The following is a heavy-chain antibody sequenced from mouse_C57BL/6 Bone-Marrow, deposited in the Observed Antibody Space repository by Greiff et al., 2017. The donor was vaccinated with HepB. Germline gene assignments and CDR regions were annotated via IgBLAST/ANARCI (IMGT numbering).Heavy chain of an antibody. CDR1: GYTFTSYG. CDR3: ARQAYCCDCEGPFSY. V-gene: IGHV1-81*01. D-gene: IGHD2-4*01. Sequence: QVQLQQSGAELARPGASVKLSCKASGYTFTSYGISWVKQRTGQGLEWIGEIYPRSGNTYYNEKFKGKATLTADKSSSTAYMELRSLTSEDSAVYFCARQAYCCDCEGPFSYWGQGTLVTVSA. J-gene: IGHJ3*01. CDR2: IYPRSGNT.